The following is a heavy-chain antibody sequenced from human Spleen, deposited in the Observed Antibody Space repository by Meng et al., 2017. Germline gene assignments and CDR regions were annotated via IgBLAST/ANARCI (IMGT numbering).Heavy chain of an antibody. CDR3: ARGVVRFGDSSSWGFDP. V-gene: IGHV4-4*02. J-gene: IGHJ5*02. Sequence: PSGPLALPCAVAGGSISSSYWWSWGRQSPGKGLEWIGEIYHSGTTKYNPSLESRVTISVDTSKNQFSLKLNSVTAADTAVYYCARGVVRFGDSSSWGFDPWGQGILVTVSS. CDR1: GGSISSSYW. D-gene: IGHD6-13*01. CDR2: IYHSGTT.